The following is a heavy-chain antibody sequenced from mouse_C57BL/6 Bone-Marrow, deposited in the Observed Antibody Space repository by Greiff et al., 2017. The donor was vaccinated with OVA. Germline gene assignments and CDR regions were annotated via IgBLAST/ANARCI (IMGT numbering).Heavy chain of an antibody. Sequence: QVQLQQPGAELVMPGASVKLSCKASGYTFPSYWMHWVKQRPGQGLEWIGEIDPSDSYTNYNQKFKGKSTLTVDKSSSPAYMQLSSLTSEDSAVYYCARLNDGSSYFDSWGQGTPLTVSP. D-gene: IGHD1-1*01. CDR1: GYTFPSYW. J-gene: IGHJ2*01. V-gene: IGHV1-69*01. CDR3: ARLNDGSSYFDS. CDR2: IDPSDSYT.